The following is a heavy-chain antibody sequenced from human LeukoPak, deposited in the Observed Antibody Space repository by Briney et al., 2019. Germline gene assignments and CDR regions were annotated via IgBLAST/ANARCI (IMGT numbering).Heavy chain of an antibody. Sequence: PSETLSLTCTVFGYSISSGYYWGWIRQPPGKGLEWIGSIYHSGSTYYNPSLKRRVTISVDTSKNQFSLKLSSVTAADTAVYYCARLDRGVVVAATRSYYYYMDVWGKGTTVTISS. CDR1: GYSISSGYY. V-gene: IGHV4-38-2*02. J-gene: IGHJ6*03. CDR3: ARLDRGVVVAATRSYYYYMDV. D-gene: IGHD2-15*01. CDR2: IYHSGST.